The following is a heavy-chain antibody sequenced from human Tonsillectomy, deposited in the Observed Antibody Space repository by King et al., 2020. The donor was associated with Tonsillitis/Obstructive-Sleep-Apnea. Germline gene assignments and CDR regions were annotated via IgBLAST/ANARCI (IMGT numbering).Heavy chain of an antibody. CDR1: GGSISSSSYY. D-gene: IGHD2-2*01. J-gene: IGHJ4*02. CDR2: IYYSGST. CDR3: ASRFAVPAAAFDY. V-gene: IGHV4-39*01. Sequence: QLQESGPGLVKPSETLSLTCTVSGGSISSSSYYWGWIRQPPGQGLEWIGSIYYSGSTYYNPSLKSRVTISVDTSKNQFSLKLSSVTAADTAVYYCASRFAVPAAAFDYWGQGTLVTVSS.